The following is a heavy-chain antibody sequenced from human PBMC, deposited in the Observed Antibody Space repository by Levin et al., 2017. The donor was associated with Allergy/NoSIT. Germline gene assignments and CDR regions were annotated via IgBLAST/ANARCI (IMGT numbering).Heavy chain of an antibody. Sequence: PGGSLRLSCAASGFTFSSYAMSWVRQAPGKGLEWVSAISGSGGSTYYADSVKGRFTISRDNSKNTLYLQMNSLRAEDTAVYYCAKGPLQAPQYYDFWSGYYTGYYFDYWGQGTLVTVSS. V-gene: IGHV3-23*01. CDR1: GFTFSSYA. CDR2: ISGSGGST. D-gene: IGHD3-3*01. J-gene: IGHJ4*02. CDR3: AKGPLQAPQYYDFWSGYYTGYYFDY.